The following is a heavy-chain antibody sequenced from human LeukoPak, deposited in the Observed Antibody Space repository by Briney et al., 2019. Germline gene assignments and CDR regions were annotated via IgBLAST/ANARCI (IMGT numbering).Heavy chain of an antibody. CDR3: ARDSGSGSGSPLYYFDY. Sequence: SETLSLTCTVSGYSISSGYYWGWIRQPPGKGLEWIGSIYHSGGTSYNPSLKSRVTISVDTSKNQFSLKLSSVTAADTAVYYCARDSGSGSGSPLYYFDYWGQGTLVTVSS. D-gene: IGHD3-10*01. J-gene: IGHJ4*02. CDR1: GYSISSGYY. V-gene: IGHV4-38-2*02. CDR2: IYHSGGT.